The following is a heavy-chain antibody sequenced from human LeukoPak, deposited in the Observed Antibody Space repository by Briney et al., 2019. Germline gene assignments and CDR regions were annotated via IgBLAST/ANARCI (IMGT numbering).Heavy chain of an antibody. CDR3: ARAGRVAARPIDY. CDR1: GGTFSSYA. D-gene: IGHD6-6*01. CDR2: INPSGGST. V-gene: IGHV1-46*01. Sequence: ASVKVSCKASGGTFSSYAISWARQAPGQGLEWMGIINPSGGSTSYAQKFQGRVTMTRDTSTSTVYMELSSLRSEDTAVYYCARAGRVAARPIDYWGQGTLVTVSS. J-gene: IGHJ4*02.